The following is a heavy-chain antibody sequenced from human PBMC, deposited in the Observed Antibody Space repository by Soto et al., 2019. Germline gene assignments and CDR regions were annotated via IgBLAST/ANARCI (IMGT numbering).Heavy chain of an antibody. D-gene: IGHD3-10*01. V-gene: IGHV2-5*01. Sequence: QITLKESGPPLVKPTQTLTLTCTFSGFSLSTSGVGVGWIRQPPGKALEWLALIYWNDDKRYSPSLKSRLTITKDTSKNQVVLTMTNMDPVDTATYYCAHGMVRGVIVGKESEKYYFDYWGQGTLVTVSS. CDR2: IYWNDDK. CDR1: GFSLSTSGVG. J-gene: IGHJ4*02. CDR3: AHGMVRGVIVGKESEKYYFDY.